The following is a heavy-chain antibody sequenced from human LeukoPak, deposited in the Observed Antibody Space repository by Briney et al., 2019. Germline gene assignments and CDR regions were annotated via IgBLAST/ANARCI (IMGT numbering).Heavy chain of an antibody. CDR1: GGSISSSNW. CDR3: ARGGIAAAGTMDY. D-gene: IGHD6-13*01. Sequence: PSGTLSLTCAVSGGSISSSNWWSWVRQPPGKRLVGMGEIYHSGSPNYNPSLKSRVTISVDKSKNQFSLKLSSVTAADTAVYYCARGGIAAAGTMDYWGQGTLVTVSS. V-gene: IGHV4-4*02. CDR2: IYHSGSP. J-gene: IGHJ4*02.